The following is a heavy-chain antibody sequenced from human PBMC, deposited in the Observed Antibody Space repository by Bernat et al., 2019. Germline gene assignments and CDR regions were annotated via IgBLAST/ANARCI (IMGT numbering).Heavy chain of an antibody. CDR3: ARDAPGYCSGGSCYSGWYFDL. D-gene: IGHD2-15*01. Sequence: QVQLQESGPGLVKPSQTLSLTCPVSGGSISSGGYYWSWIRQHPGKGLEWIGYIYYSGSTYYNPSLKSRVTISVDTSKNQFSLKLSFVTAADTAVYYCARDAPGYCSGGSCYSGWYFDLWGRGTLVTVSS. CDR2: IYYSGST. J-gene: IGHJ2*01. V-gene: IGHV4-31*03. CDR1: GGSISSGGYY.